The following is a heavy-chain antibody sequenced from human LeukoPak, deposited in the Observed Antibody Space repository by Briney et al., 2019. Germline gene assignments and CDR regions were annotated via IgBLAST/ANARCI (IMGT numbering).Heavy chain of an antibody. CDR3: AGFSKRDGYNRNFDY. J-gene: IGHJ4*02. V-gene: IGHV3-66*02. Sequence: GGSLRLSCAASGFTFSSYEMNWVRQAPGKGLEWVSVIYSGGSTYYADSVKGRFTISRDNSKNTLYLQMNSLRAEDTAVYYCAGFSKRDGYNRNFDYWGQGTLVTVSS. CDR1: GFTFSSYE. CDR2: IYSGGST. D-gene: IGHD5-24*01.